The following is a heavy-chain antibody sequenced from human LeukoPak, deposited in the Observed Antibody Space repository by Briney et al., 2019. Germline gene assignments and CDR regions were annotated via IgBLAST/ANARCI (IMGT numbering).Heavy chain of an antibody. CDR3: AKSIAVAGFPFDY. D-gene: IGHD6-19*01. J-gene: IGHJ4*02. V-gene: IGHV3-23*01. Sequence: RRCLRLSCAASGFTFSSYAMSWVRQAPRKGLGWVSAISGSVGSTYYADSVKGRFSISRDNSKNTLYLQMNSVRAEDTAVYYCAKSIAVAGFPFDYWGQGTLVTVSS. CDR1: GFTFSSYA. CDR2: ISGSVGST.